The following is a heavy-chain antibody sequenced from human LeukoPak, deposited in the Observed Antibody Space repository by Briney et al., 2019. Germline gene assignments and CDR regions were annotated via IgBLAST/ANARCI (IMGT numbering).Heavy chain of an antibody. CDR3: ARGHYYDSSGYYHDAFDI. Sequence: SETLSLTCTVSGVSISSGGYYWSWIRQHPGKGLEWIGYIYYSGSTYYNPSLKSRVTISVDTSKNQFSLKLSSVTAADTAVYYCARGHYYDSSGYYHDAFDIWGQGTMVTVSS. D-gene: IGHD3-22*01. CDR2: IYYSGST. J-gene: IGHJ3*02. CDR1: GVSISSGGYY. V-gene: IGHV4-31*03.